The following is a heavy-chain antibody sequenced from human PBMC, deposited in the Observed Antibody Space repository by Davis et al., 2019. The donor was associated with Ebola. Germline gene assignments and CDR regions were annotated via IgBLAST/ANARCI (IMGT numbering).Heavy chain of an antibody. CDR1: GFPFRDYY. V-gene: IGHV3-11*01. CDR3: ARDSGWSGVVS. D-gene: IGHD6-19*01. CDR2: ISGSSGTI. J-gene: IGHJ5*01. Sequence: GESLKISCAASGFPFRDYYMSWIRQAPGKGLEWLSYISGSSGTIEYADSVKGRFTISRDNAKNLLYLQMNSLRAEDTAVYYCARDSGWSGVVSWGQGTLVTVSS.